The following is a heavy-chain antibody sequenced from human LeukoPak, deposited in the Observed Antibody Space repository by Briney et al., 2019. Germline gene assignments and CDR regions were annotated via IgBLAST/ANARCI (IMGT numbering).Heavy chain of an antibody. CDR3: ARRGSCISTSCSLDY. J-gene: IGHJ4*02. Sequence: GASVKASCKASGYTFTSNYIHWVRQAPGQGLEWMGIINPSGGSTSYAQKFQDRVTMTGDTSTNTVYMELSSLRAEDTAVYYCARRGSCISTSCSLDYWGQGTLVTVSS. CDR2: INPSGGST. V-gene: IGHV1-46*01. D-gene: IGHD2-2*01. CDR1: GYTFTSNY.